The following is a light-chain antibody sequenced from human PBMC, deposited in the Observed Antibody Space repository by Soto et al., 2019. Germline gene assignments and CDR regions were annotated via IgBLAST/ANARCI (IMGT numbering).Light chain of an antibody. CDR1: QSVSSN. CDR3: QQSYSTPFT. J-gene: IGKJ4*01. Sequence: EIVMTQSPATLSVSPGERATLSCRASQSVSSNLAWYQQKPGQAPRLLIYGASTRATGIPARFSGSGSGTEFTLTISSLQSEDFATYYCQQSYSTPFTFGGGTKVEIK. V-gene: IGKV3-15*01. CDR2: GAS.